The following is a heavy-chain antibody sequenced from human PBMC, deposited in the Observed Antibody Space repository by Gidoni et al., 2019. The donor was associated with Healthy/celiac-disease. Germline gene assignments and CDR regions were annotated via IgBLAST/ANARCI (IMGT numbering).Heavy chain of an antibody. D-gene: IGHD6-19*01. CDR3: AKDGAGRKAVAGIGAWFDP. CDR2: ISGSGGST. J-gene: IGHJ5*02. V-gene: IGHV3-23*01. Sequence: EVQLLESGGGLVQPGGSLRLSCAASGFSFSSYAMSWVRQAPGKGLEWVSAISGSGGSTYYADSVKGRFTISRDNSKNTLYLQMNSLRAEDTAVYYCAKDGAGRKAVAGIGAWFDPWGQGTLVTVSS. CDR1: GFSFSSYA.